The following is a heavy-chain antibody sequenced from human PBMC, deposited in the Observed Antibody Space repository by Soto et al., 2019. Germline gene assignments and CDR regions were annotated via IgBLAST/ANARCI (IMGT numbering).Heavy chain of an antibody. V-gene: IGHV3-11*01. CDR3: ARVGSIAAAGTPDY. Sequence: SGGSLRLSCAASGFTFSDYYMSWFRQAPGKGLEWVSYISGSGSTIHDADSVKGRFTISRDNAKNSLYLQMNSLRAEDTAVYYCARVGSIAAAGTPDYWGQGTLVTVS. CDR2: ISGSGSTI. D-gene: IGHD6-13*01. J-gene: IGHJ4*02. CDR1: GFTFSDYY.